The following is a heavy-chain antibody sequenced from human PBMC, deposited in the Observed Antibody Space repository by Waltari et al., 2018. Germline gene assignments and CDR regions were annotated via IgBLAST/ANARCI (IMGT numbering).Heavy chain of an antibody. D-gene: IGHD2-21*01. CDR2: IYNSEST. V-gene: IGHV4-30-2*01. J-gene: IGHJ3*02. Sequence: QLQLQESGSGLVKPSQTLSLACSLSGASINSGGYSWNWIRQPPGKGLEWIGNIYNSESTYYNPSLKSRVTISLDRSKNHFSLKLSSVTAADTAVYFCARGCGGDCSPMDGLDIWGQGTMVTVSP. CDR3: ARGCGGDCSPMDGLDI. CDR1: GASINSGGYS.